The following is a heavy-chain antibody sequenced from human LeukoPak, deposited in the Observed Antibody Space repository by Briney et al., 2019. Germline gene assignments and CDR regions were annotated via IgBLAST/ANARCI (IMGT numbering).Heavy chain of an antibody. D-gene: IGHD5-24*01. V-gene: IGHV3-48*01. CDR1: GFTFSSYW. CDR2: IGIDSGNT. Sequence: PGGSLRLSCAASGFTFSSYWMSWVRQAPRKGLEWISYIGIDSGNTNYADSVKGRFTISGDKAKNSLYLQMNSLRVEDTAVYYCARDYKYAFDNWGQGTLVTVSS. CDR3: ARDYKYAFDN. J-gene: IGHJ4*02.